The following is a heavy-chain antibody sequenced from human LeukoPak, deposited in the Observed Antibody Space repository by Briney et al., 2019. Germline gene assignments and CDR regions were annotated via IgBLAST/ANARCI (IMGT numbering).Heavy chain of an antibody. V-gene: IGHV1-69*05. CDR2: IIPIFGTA. CDR3: ARGITIFGVVDYFDY. J-gene: IGHJ4*02. D-gene: IGHD3-3*01. CDR1: GGTFISYA. Sequence: SVKVSCKASGGTFISYAINWVRQAPGQGLEWMGRIIPIFGTANYAQKFQGRVTITTDESTSTAYMELSSLRSEDTAVYYCARGITIFGVVDYFDYWGQGTLVTVSS.